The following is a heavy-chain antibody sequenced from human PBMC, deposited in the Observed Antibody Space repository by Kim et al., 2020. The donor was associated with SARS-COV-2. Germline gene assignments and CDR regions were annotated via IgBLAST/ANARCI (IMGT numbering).Heavy chain of an antibody. Sequence: GGSLRLSCAASGFTLSSYGVDWVRQAPGKGLEWVAVISYDGITKHYVESVKGRFTISRDNFRNTLYLQMNSLRPDDTAVYYCVSGPNFDYWGQGALVTVSS. CDR2: ISYDGITK. D-gene: IGHD2-15*01. J-gene: IGHJ4*02. CDR3: VSGPNFDY. V-gene: IGHV3-30*03. CDR1: GFTLSSYG.